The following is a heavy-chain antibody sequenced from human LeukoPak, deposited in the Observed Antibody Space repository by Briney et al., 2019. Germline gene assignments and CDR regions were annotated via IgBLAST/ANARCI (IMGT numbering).Heavy chain of an antibody. D-gene: IGHD5-18*01. J-gene: IGHJ5*02. Sequence: ASVKVSCKVSGFTLTDYFMHWLRQAPGQGLEWMGYINPNSGDIKYGQKFQGRVTMTRDTSISTVFMELSGLTSDDTAVYYCARRADWGMSGNRPWSDPWGQGTLVTVSS. V-gene: IGHV1-2*02. CDR3: ARRADWGMSGNRPWSDP. CDR1: GFTLTDYF. CDR2: INPNSGDI.